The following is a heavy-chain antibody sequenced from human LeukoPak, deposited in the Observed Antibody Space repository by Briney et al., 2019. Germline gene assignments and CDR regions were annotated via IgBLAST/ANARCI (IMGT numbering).Heavy chain of an antibody. CDR1: GGSIFSYY. V-gene: IGHV4-59*01. J-gene: IGHJ5*02. Sequence: KASETLSLTCTVSGGSIFSYYWSWIRQPPGKGLEWIGYIYSSGSTNYNPSLKCRVTISLDTSKNQFSLKLSFVTAADTAVYYCARGVAAPGTGGLSWFDPWGQGTLVTVSS. CDR3: ARGVAAPGTGGLSWFDP. D-gene: IGHD6-13*01. CDR2: IYSSGST.